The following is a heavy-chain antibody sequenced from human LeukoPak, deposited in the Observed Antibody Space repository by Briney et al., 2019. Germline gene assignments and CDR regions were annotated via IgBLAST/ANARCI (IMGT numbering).Heavy chain of an antibody. J-gene: IGHJ4*02. CDR1: GYTLSSYA. CDR2: IIPIFGTA. V-gene: IGHV1-69*13. Sequence: SVKVSCKASGYTLSSYAMNWVRQAPGQGLEWMGGIIPIFGTANYAQKFQGRVTITADESTSTAYMELSSLRSEDTAVYYCARESNDILTGLYFDYWGQGTLVTVSS. D-gene: IGHD3-9*01. CDR3: ARESNDILTGLYFDY.